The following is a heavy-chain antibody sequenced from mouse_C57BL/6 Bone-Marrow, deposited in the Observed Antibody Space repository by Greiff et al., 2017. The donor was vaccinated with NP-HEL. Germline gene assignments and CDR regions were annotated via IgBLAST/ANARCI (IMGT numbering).Heavy chain of an antibody. CDR3: ARQIYYYGSSYWFAY. Sequence: VQLQQSGGDLVKPGGSLKLSCAASGFTFSSYGMSWVRQTPDKRLEWVATISSGGSYTYYPDSVKGRFTISRDNAKNTLYLQMSSLKSEDTAMYYCARQIYYYGSSYWFAYWGQGTLVTVSA. J-gene: IGHJ3*01. CDR2: ISSGGSYT. V-gene: IGHV5-6*01. D-gene: IGHD1-1*01. CDR1: GFTFSSYG.